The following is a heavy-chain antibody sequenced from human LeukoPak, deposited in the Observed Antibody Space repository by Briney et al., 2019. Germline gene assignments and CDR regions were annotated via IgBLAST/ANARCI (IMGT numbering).Heavy chain of an antibody. CDR2: IRYDGSNT. Sequence: PGGSLRLSCAASGFTFNNYGMHWVRQAPGKGLEWLAFIRYDGSNTYYADSVKGRFTVSRDDSKNTLYLQMNSLRGDDTAVYYCAKGRWGLTINNFDLWGQGTMVTVSS. CDR3: AKGRWGLTINNFDL. V-gene: IGHV3-30*02. D-gene: IGHD3/OR15-3a*01. J-gene: IGHJ3*01. CDR1: GFTFNNYG.